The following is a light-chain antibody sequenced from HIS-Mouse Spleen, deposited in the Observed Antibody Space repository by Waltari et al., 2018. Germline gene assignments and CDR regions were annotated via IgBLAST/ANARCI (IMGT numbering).Light chain of an antibody. V-gene: IGLV3-10*01. CDR2: EDS. CDR3: YSTDSSGNHRV. Sequence: SYDLTQPPSVSGSPGQTARITCSGDALPKKYAYWYQQKSGQAPGLVIYEDSKRPSGIPERFSGSSSGTMATLTISGAQVEDEADYYCYSTDSSGNHRVFGGGTKLTVL. CDR1: ALPKKY. J-gene: IGLJ2*01.